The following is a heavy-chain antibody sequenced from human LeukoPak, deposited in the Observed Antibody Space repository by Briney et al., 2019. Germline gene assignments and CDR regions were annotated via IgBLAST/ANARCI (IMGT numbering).Heavy chain of an antibody. CDR1: GFTFSSYA. V-gene: IGHV3-23*01. Sequence: GGSLRLSCAASGFTFSSYAMSWVRQAPGKGLEWVPVISGSGRSTYYADSVKGRFTISRDNSKNTLYLQMNSLRAEDTAVYYCAKDQGTYCSTTSCYAPDAFDIWGQGTMVTVSS. CDR2: ISGSGRST. J-gene: IGHJ3*02. D-gene: IGHD2-2*01. CDR3: AKDQGTYCSTTSCYAPDAFDI.